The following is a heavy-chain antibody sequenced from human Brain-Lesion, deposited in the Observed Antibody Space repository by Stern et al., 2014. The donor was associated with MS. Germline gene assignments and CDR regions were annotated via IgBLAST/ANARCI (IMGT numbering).Heavy chain of an antibody. CDR3: AGEEDIRYCSGGSCTGNWFDP. D-gene: IGHD2-15*01. CDR1: GGSVSSTSYA. V-gene: IGHV4-39*01. Sequence: QLVESGPGLVKPSETLSLTCTVAGGSVSSTSYAWAWIRQPPGKGLERIGTLYYSGNPYYSPPPKSRLTIPRDTTKNQFSRQVRSVTAADTAVYYCAGEEDIRYCSGGSCTGNWFDPWGQGTLVTVSS. J-gene: IGHJ5*02. CDR2: LYYSGNP.